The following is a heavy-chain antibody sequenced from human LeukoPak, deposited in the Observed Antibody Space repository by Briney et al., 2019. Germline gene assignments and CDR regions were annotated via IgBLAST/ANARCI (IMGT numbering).Heavy chain of an antibody. CDR2: ISSSSSYI. CDR1: GFTFSSYS. D-gene: IGHD3-22*01. V-gene: IGHV3-21*01. Sequence: GGSLRLSCAASGFTFSSYSMNWVRQAPGKGLERVSSISSSSSYIYYADSVKGRFTISRDNAKNSLYLQMNSLRAEDTAVYYCARDYYYDSSGYDAFDIWGQGTMVTVSS. CDR3: ARDYYYDSSGYDAFDI. J-gene: IGHJ3*02.